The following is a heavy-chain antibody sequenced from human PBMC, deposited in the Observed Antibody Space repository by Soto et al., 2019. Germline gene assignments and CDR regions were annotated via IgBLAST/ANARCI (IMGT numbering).Heavy chain of an antibody. CDR2: IIPIFGTA. V-gene: IGHV1-69*01. CDR3: ARHSGSYSKYYYYGMDV. D-gene: IGHD1-26*01. J-gene: IGHJ6*02. CDR1: GGTFSSYA. Sequence: QVQLVQSGAEVKKPGSSVKVSCKASGGTFSSYAISWVRQAPGQGLEWMGGIIPIFGTANYAQKFQGRVTITADESTSTAYMELSSLRSEDTAVYYCARHSGSYSKYYYYGMDVWGQGTTVTVSS.